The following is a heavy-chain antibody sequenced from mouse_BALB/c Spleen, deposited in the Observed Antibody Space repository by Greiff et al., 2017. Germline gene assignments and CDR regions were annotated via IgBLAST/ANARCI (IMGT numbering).Heavy chain of an antibody. CDR2: INSNGGST. CDR3: AREGAGYFDY. Sequence: EVKVVESGGGLVQPGGSLKLSCAASGFTFSSYGMSWVRQTPDKRLELVATINSNGGSTYYPDSVKGRFTISRDNAKNTLYLQMSSLKSEDTAMYYCAREGAGYFDYWGQGTTLTVSS. J-gene: IGHJ2*01. V-gene: IGHV5-6-3*01. D-gene: IGHD6-1*01. CDR1: GFTFSSYG.